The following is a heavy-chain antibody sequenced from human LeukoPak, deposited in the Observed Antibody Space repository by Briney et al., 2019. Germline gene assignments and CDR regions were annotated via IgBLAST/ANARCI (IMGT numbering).Heavy chain of an antibody. V-gene: IGHV1-69*13. J-gene: IGHJ4*02. CDR2: IIPIFGTA. CDR1: GGTFSSYA. CDR3: ARGWGNYYGSGSYFDY. Sequence: SVKVSCKASGGTFSSYAISWVRQAPGQGLEWMGGIIPIFGTANYAQKFQGRVTITADESTRTAYMELSSLRSEDTAVYYCARGWGNYYGSGSYFDYWGQGTLVTVSS. D-gene: IGHD3-10*01.